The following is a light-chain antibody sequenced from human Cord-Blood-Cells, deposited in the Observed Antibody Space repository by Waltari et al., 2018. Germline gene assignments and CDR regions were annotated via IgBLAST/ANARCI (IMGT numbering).Light chain of an antibody. CDR1: SGSIASNY. CDR2: EDN. J-gene: IGLJ2*01. V-gene: IGLV6-57*01. CDR3: QSYDSSNHRVV. Sequence: NFMLTQPHSVSESPGKTVTISCTRSSGSIASNYVQWYQQRPGSSPTTVIYEDNQRPSGCPDRFSGSFDSCATSASLTIAGLKTEDEADYYCQSYDSSNHRVVFGGGTKLTVL.